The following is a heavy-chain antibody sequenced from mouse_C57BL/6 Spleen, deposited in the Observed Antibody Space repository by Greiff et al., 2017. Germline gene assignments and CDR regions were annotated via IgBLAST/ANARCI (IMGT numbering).Heavy chain of an antibody. CDR2: ISSGGSYT. CDR1: GFTFSSYG. Sequence: EVQRVESGGDLVKPGGSLKLSCAASGFTFSSYGMYWVRQTPEKRLEWVATISSGGSYTYYQDSVKGRFTMPRDNANNTLYLQMSRLKSEDTAMYYCASLYYSNYPAWFAYWGQGTLVTVSA. J-gene: IGHJ3*01. D-gene: IGHD2-5*01. V-gene: IGHV5-6*01. CDR3: ASLYYSNYPAWFAY.